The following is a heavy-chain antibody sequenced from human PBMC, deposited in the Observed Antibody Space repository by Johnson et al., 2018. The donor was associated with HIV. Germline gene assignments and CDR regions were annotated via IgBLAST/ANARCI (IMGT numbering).Heavy chain of an antibody. V-gene: IGHV3-30-3*02. CDR2: ISYDGSNK. Sequence: VQLVESGGGVVQPGRSLTLSCAASGFTFSSYAMHWVRQAPGKRLEWVAVISYDGSNKYHADSVKGRFTISRDNSKNTLYLQMNSLRTEDTAVYYCAKLIEYHEDGWDAFDLWGQGTMVTVSS. CDR3: AKLIEYHEDGWDAFDL. J-gene: IGHJ3*01. CDR1: GFTFSSYA. D-gene: IGHD2-2*01.